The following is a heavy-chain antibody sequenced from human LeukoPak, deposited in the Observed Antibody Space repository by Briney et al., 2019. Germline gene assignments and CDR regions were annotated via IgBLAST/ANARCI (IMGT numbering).Heavy chain of an antibody. V-gene: IGHV3-48*02. Sequence: GGSLRLSCAASGFPFSSHVLSWVRQAPGKGLEWIAYINHNGEAIYYPDFVKGRFIISRDNAKNSLFLQMNDLRDEDTAVYYCARDYDWAFDFCGQGTRVTVSS. J-gene: IGHJ4*02. CDR2: INHNGEAI. CDR1: GFPFSSHV. D-gene: IGHD3-9*01. CDR3: ARDYDWAFDF.